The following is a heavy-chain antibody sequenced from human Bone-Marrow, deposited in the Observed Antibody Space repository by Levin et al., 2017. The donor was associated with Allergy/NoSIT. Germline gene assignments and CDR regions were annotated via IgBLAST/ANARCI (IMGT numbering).Heavy chain of an antibody. Sequence: GGSLRLSCASSGFKFADYAMHWVRQVPGKGLEWVSSISWNSDRIDYVDSVKGRFTISRSNAEGSLYLEMNSLRPDDTALYYCTKDDSSSGWPYFDSWGQGTQVTVSS. CDR2: ISWNSDRI. CDR3: TKDDSSSGWPYFDS. D-gene: IGHD6-19*01. V-gene: IGHV3-9*01. J-gene: IGHJ4*02. CDR1: GFKFADYA.